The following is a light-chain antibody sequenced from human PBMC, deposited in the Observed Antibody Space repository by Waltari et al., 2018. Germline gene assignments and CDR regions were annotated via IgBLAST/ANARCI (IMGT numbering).Light chain of an antibody. CDR1: SGVNVISYN. V-gene: IGLV5-45*03. CDR3: MIWHRGVWV. CDR2: YKAVSDK. Sequence: QAVLTQPSSLSASPGASASLTCTLRSGVNVISYNIYWYQQKAGSPPQFLLRYKAVSDKQQGSGGPSRFSGSKDASANVGILLISVLRSEDEADYYCMIWHRGVWVSGGGTQLTVL. J-gene: IGLJ3*02.